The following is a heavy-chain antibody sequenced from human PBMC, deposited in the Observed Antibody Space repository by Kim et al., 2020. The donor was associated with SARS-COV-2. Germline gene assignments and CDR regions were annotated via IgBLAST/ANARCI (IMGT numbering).Heavy chain of an antibody. CDR1: GYSFTSYW. J-gene: IGHJ6*02. V-gene: IGHV5-10-1*01. D-gene: IGHD3-10*01. Sequence: GESLKISCKGSGYSFTSYWISWVRQMPGKGLEWMGRIDPSDSYTNYSPSFQGHVTISADKSISTAYLQWSSLKASDTAMYYCARGVTMVRGVITYGMDVWGQGTTVTVSS. CDR3: ARGVTMVRGVITYGMDV. CDR2: IDPSDSYT.